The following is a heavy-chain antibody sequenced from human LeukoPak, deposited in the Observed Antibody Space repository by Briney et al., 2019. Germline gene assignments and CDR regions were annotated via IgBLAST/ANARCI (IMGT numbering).Heavy chain of an antibody. Sequence: GGSLRLSCAASGFSFSTTPMAWVRQAPGKGPEWVSTIIASGSSTHDAESVRGRFTTSRDNSKSTLSLRMDSLRVEDTALYYCARVAGGGRRFVAREYNYYGMDVWGQGTTVTVSS. CDR3: ARVAGGGRRFVAREYNYYGMDV. CDR2: IIASGSST. V-gene: IGHV3-23*01. D-gene: IGHD3-10*01. J-gene: IGHJ6*02. CDR1: GFSFSTTP.